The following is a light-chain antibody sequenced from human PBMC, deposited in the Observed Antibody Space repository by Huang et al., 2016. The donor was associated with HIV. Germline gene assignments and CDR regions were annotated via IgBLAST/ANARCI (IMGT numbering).Light chain of an antibody. CDR3: QQYNDWPPVT. J-gene: IGKJ2*01. CDR1: QSVCSN. Sequence: EIVMTQSPATLSVSSGERATLACRASQSVCSNLAWYQQKPGQAPRLLITGASTRATGIPARFSGSGSGTEFTLTISSLQSEDSGVYYCQQYNDWPPVTFGQGTKLEIK. V-gene: IGKV3-15*01. CDR2: GAS.